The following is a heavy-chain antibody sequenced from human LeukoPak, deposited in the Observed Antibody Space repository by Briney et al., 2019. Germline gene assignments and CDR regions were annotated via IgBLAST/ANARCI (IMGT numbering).Heavy chain of an antibody. CDR2: INPNSGGT. D-gene: IGHD3-3*01. V-gene: IGHV1-2*02. CDR1: GYTFTGYY. CDR3: AKWGFDFWSGHFGLDV. J-gene: IGHJ6*02. Sequence: ASVKVSCKASGYTFTGYYMHWVRQAPGQGLEWMGWINPNSGGTNYAQKFQGRVTMTRDPSITTAYMELSRLRSDDTAVYYCAKWGFDFWSGHFGLDVWGQGTTVTVS.